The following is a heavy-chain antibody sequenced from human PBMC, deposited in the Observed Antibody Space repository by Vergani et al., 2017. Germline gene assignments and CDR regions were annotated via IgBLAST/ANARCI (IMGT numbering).Heavy chain of an antibody. CDR3: AKSFSGYCVY. CDR2: ISGSGGST. J-gene: IGHJ4*02. CDR1: GGSFSGYY. D-gene: IGHD1-26*01. V-gene: IGHV3-23*01. Sequence: VQLQQWGAGLLKPSETLSLTCAVYGGSFSGYYWSWIRQPPGKGLEWVSAISGSGGSTYYADSVKGRFTISRDNSKNTLYLQMNSLRAEDTAVYYCAKSFSGYCVYWGQGTLVTVSS.